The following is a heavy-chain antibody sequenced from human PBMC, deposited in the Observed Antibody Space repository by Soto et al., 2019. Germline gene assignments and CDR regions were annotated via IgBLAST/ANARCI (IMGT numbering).Heavy chain of an antibody. CDR1: GFTLSGYR. J-gene: IGHJ4*02. CDR2: INQDGTLT. V-gene: IGHV3-7*03. Sequence: EVQLVESGGGLAQPGGSLRLSCAASGFTLSGYRMTWVRQAPGKGLEWVASINQDGTLTYFVDSVRGRFTISRDNAKSSVFLQMINLRVDDTAVYYCARWESGDWYLGIWGQGTLISVSS. D-gene: IGHD2-21*02. CDR3: ARWESGDWYLGI.